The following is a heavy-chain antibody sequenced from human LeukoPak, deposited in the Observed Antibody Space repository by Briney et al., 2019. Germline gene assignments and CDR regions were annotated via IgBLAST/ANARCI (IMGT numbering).Heavy chain of an antibody. Sequence: GGSLRLSCADSGFPVINNFVGWVRQAPGKGLEWVSGISGSGGNTYYADSVRGRFTISRDNAKKTLYLQMNSLGAEDTALYYCAKSTGRYFGLLDDLGYWGQGTLVTVSS. CDR3: AKSTGRYFGLLDDLGY. CDR1: GFPVINNF. CDR2: ISGSGGNT. V-gene: IGHV3-23*01. J-gene: IGHJ4*02. D-gene: IGHD3-9*01.